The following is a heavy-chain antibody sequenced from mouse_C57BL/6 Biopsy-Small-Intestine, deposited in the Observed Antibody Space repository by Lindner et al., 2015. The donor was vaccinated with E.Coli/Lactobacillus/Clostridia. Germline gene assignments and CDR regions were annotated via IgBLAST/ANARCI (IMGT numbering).Heavy chain of an antibody. D-gene: IGHD1-1*01. Sequence: VQLQESGAELVRPGTSVKMSCKASGYTFTNYWIGWAKQRPGHGLEWIGDIYPGGGYTNYNEKFKGKATLTADKSSSTAYMQFSSLTSEDSAIYYCARSNYGSSPYYFDYRGQGTTLTVSS. CDR2: IYPGGGYT. J-gene: IGHJ2*01. CDR3: ARSNYGSSPYYFDY. CDR1: GYTFTNYW. V-gene: IGHV1-63*01.